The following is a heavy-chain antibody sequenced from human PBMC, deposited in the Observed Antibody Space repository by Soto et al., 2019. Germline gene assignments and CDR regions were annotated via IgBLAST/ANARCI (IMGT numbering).Heavy chain of an antibody. D-gene: IGHD3-22*01. CDR2: IYHSGST. J-gene: IGHJ6*02. CDR1: GGSISSGGYS. V-gene: IGHV4-30-2*01. CDR3: ARDRYYDSSGPQTGYYYYGMDV. Sequence: QLQLQESGSGLVKPSQTLSLTCAVSGGSISSGGYSWSWIRQPPGKGLEWIGYIYHSGSTYYNPSLTSRVTIPVDRSKNQFSLKLSSVTAADTAVYYCARDRYYDSSGPQTGYYYYGMDVWGQGTTVTVSS.